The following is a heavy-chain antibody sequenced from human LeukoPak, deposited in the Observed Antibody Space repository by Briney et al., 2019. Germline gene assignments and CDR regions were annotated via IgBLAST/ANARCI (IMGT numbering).Heavy chain of an antibody. CDR2: INTNTGNP. J-gene: IGHJ4*02. V-gene: IGHV7-4-1*02. Sequence: ASVTVSCTASGYTFTNYAMNWVRQAPGQGLEWMGWINTNTGNPTYAQGFTGRFVFSLDTSVSTAYLQISSLQAEDTAVYYCARDESLGGGHFDLCGQGTLVTVSS. CDR3: ARDESLGGGHFDL. D-gene: IGHD2-15*01. CDR1: GYTFTNYA.